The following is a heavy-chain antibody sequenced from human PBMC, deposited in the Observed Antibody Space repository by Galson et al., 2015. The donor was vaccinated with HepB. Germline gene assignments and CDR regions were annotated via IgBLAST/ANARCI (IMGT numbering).Heavy chain of an antibody. CDR2: IYYSGST. Sequence: LSLTCTVSGGSISSYYWSWIRQPPGKGLEWIGYIYYSGSTNYNPSLKSRVTISVDTSKNQFSLKLSSVTAADTAVYYCARASDIRHSYFDCWGQGTLVTVSS. J-gene: IGHJ4*02. D-gene: IGHD3-9*01. V-gene: IGHV4-59*01. CDR1: GGSISSYY. CDR3: ARASDIRHSYFDC.